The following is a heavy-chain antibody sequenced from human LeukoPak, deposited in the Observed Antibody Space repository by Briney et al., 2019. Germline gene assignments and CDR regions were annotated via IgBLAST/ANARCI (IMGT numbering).Heavy chain of an antibody. V-gene: IGHV1-2*06. CDR3: ARDPKFPGK. Sequence: ASVKVSCKASGYTFTGYYMHWVRHAPRQRLEWMGRINPNSGGTNYAQKFQGRVTMTRDTSISTAYMEMSRLRSDDTAVYYCARDPKFPGKWGQGTLVTVSS. CDR1: GYTFTGYY. D-gene: IGHD3-10*01. CDR2: INPNSGGT. J-gene: IGHJ4*02.